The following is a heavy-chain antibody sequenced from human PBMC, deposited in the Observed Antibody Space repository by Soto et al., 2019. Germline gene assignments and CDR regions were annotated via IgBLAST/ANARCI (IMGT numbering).Heavy chain of an antibody. CDR3: ASPKIAFYNWFDP. Sequence: SETLSLTCTVSGGSISSSSYYWGWIRQPPGKGLEWIGSIYYSGSTYYNPSLKSRVTISVDTSKNQFSLKLSSVTAADTAVYYCASPKIAFYNWFDPWGQGTLITVSS. J-gene: IGHJ5*02. CDR1: GGSISSSSYY. V-gene: IGHV4-39*01. CDR2: IYYSGST. D-gene: IGHD3-3*02.